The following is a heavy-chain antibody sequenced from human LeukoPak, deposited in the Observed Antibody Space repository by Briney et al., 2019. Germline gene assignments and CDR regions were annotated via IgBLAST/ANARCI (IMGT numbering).Heavy chain of an antibody. CDR3: AKDLRRYCSSTSCPVGGY. CDR2: ISYDGSNK. D-gene: IGHD2-2*01. CDR1: GFTFSSYG. V-gene: IGHV3-30*18. Sequence: GGSLRLACAASGFTFSSYGMHWVRQAPGKGLEWVAVISYDGSNKYYADSVKGRFTISRDNSKNTLYLQMNSLRAEDTAVYYCAKDLRRYCSSTSCPVGGYWGQGTLVTVSS. J-gene: IGHJ4*02.